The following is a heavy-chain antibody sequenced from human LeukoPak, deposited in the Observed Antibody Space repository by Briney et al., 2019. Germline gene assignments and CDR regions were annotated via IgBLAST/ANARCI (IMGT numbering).Heavy chain of an antibody. CDR3: ARTEVYGVYFHSWFDP. V-gene: IGHV1-2*02. Sequence: ASVKVSCKASGYTFTGYYMHWVRQAPGQGLEWMGWINPNSGGTNFAQKFQGRVTMTSDTSISTAYMELSGLTADDTAMYYCARTEVYGVYFHSWFDPWGQGTLVTVSS. CDR2: INPNSGGT. D-gene: IGHD5/OR15-5a*01. J-gene: IGHJ5*02. CDR1: GYTFTGYY.